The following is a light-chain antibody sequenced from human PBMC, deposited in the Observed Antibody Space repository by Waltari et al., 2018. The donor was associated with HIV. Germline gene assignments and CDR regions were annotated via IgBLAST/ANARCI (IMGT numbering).Light chain of an antibody. J-gene: IGLJ1*01. CDR2: KDT. V-gene: IGLV1-47*01. Sequence: QSELTQPPSASGAPGQRVTISCSGSSSNIENDNVYWYQQFPGAAPKLLIYKDTQRPSGVPDRFTGSKSGTSASLAIGGLRSDDEADYYCVGWDSRLRGYVFGAGTKVTVL. CDR1: SSNIENDN. CDR3: VGWDSRLRGYV.